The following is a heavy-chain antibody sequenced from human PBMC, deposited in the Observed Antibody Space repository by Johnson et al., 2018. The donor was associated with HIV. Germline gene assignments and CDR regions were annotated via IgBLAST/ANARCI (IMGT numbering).Heavy chain of an antibody. CDR2: ISPSGGTL. V-gene: IGHV3-11*04. Sequence: QVQLVESGGGVVQPGRSLRLSCAASGFSFSDYFMTWIRQAPGKGLEWVSYISPSGGTLFHADSVKGRFTISRDNAKNSLYLQMNSLRAEDTAVYYCAKSTRGNGGSFLYIWGQGTMVTVSS. CDR3: AKSTRGNGGSFLYI. D-gene: IGHD3-3*02. CDR1: GFSFSDYF. J-gene: IGHJ3*02.